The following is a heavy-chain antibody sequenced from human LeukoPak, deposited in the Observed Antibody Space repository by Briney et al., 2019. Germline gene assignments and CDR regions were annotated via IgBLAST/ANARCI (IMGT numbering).Heavy chain of an antibody. CDR3: AKDGGTDWYSYGRLDY. D-gene: IGHD5-18*01. CDR1: GFTFSSYG. J-gene: IGHJ4*02. CDR2: ISYDGSNK. V-gene: IGHV3-30*18. Sequence: GGSLRLSCAASGFTFSSYGMHWVRQAPGKGLEWVAVISYDGSNKYYTDSVKGRFTISRDNSKNTLYLQMNSLRAEDTAVYYCAKDGGTDWYSYGRLDYWGQGTLVTVSS.